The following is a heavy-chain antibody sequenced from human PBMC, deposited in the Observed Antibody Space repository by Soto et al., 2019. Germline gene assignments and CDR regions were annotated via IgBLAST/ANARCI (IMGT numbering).Heavy chain of an antibody. V-gene: IGHV3-74*01. CDR3: ARCGYTYGYDGDV. D-gene: IGHD5-18*01. J-gene: IGHJ6*02. Sequence: EVQLVESGGGLVQPGGSLRLSCAASGFTFSGYWMHWVRQAPGKGLVWVSRINSDGSSTSYADSVKGRFTISRDNARNTLYLQMNSLRAEDTAVYYCARCGYTYGYDGDVWGQGTTVTVSS. CDR1: GFTFSGYW. CDR2: INSDGSST.